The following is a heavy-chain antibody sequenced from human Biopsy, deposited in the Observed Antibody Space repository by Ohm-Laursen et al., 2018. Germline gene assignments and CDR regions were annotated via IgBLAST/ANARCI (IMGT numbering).Heavy chain of an antibody. D-gene: IGHD2-15*01. CDR3: ARMDCSGGSCHYYSYGMDV. CDR1: GVSITAYY. Sequence: PSDTLSLTCTVSGVSITAYYWSWIRQPPGKGLECIGNIHHSGSTNYNPSLKSRLTISVDTSKNQFSLKLSSVTAADTAVYYCARMDCSGGSCHYYSYGMDVWGQGTTVTVPS. CDR2: IHHSGST. V-gene: IGHV4-4*09. J-gene: IGHJ6*02.